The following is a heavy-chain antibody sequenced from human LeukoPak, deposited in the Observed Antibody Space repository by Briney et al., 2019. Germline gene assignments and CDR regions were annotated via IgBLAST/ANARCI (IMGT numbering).Heavy chain of an antibody. J-gene: IGHJ4*02. CDR1: GGSFSGYY. Sequence: PSETLALTCAVYGGSFSGYYWSWIRQPPGKGLEWIGEINHSGSTNYNPSLKSRVTISVDTSTNQFSLKLSSVTAADEAVYYCGRAVYDFWSGYPISRVIDYWGQGTLVTVSS. CDR3: GRAVYDFWSGYPISRVIDY. V-gene: IGHV4-34*01. D-gene: IGHD3-3*01. CDR2: INHSGST.